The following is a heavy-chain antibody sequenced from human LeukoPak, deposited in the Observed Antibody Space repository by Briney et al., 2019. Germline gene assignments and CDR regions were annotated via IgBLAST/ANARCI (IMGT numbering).Heavy chain of an antibody. Sequence: GGSLRLSCAASGSTVSSNYMSWVRQAPGKGLEWVSVIYSGGSTYYADSVRGRFTISRDNSKNTLYLQMNSLRAEDTAIYYCSRDPNGDYVGAFDFQRWGQGTLVTVSS. CDR2: IYSGGST. D-gene: IGHD4-17*01. V-gene: IGHV3-53*01. J-gene: IGHJ1*01. CDR1: GSTVSSNY. CDR3: SRDPNGDYVGAFDFQR.